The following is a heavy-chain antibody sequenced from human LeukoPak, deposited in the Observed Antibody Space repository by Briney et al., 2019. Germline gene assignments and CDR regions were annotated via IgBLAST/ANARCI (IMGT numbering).Heavy chain of an antibody. V-gene: IGHV4-34*01. CDR3: ARVEIDSSGYLRPASFTLDRRLGAFDI. D-gene: IGHD3-22*01. Sequence: PSETLSLTCAVYGGSLSGSYWSWIRQPPGKGLEWIGEINHSGSANYNPSLKSRVTISVDTSKNQFSLKLSSVTAADTAVYYCARVEIDSSGYLRPASFTLDRRLGAFDIWGQGTMVTVSS. J-gene: IGHJ3*02. CDR1: GGSLSGSY. CDR2: INHSGSA.